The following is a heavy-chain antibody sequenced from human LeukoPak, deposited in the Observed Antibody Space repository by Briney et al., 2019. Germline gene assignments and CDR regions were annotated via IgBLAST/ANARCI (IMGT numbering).Heavy chain of an antibody. Sequence: SETLSLTCAVYGGSFSGYYWSWIRQPPGKGLERIGEINHSGSTNYNPSLKSRVTISVDTSKNQFSLKLSSVTAADTAVYYCARKDPDYYFDYWGQGTLVTVSS. CDR1: GGSFSGYY. CDR2: INHSGST. V-gene: IGHV4-34*01. CDR3: ARKDPDYYFDY. J-gene: IGHJ4*02.